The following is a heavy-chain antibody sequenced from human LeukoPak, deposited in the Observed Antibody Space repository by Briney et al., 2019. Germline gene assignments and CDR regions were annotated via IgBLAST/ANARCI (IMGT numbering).Heavy chain of an antibody. CDR3: ACRDLSSTWSYP. D-gene: IGHD6-13*01. CDR1: GYSFTNYW. V-gene: IGHV5-51*01. J-gene: IGHJ5*02. CDR2: IYPGDSRV. Sequence: GESLRISCKGVGYSFTNYWIGWVRQMPGKGMEWMGVIYPGDSRVRYNPSFQGQVTISIDKSVSTAYLQWISLKASDTAMYYCACRDLSSTWSYPWGQGTLVTVSS.